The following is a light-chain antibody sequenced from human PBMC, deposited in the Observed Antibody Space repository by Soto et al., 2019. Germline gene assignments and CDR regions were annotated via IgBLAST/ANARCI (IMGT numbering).Light chain of an antibody. CDR2: KTS. J-gene: IGKJ4*01. CDR3: QQYANWPLT. V-gene: IGKV3-15*01. Sequence: EVVMTQSPATVSVSPGERTSLSCRASQSVGTNLGWYQQKPGQAPRLLISKTSTRATGVPARFSGSGSGTDFTLTISSLQSGDIAVYYCQQYANWPLTFGGGTKVDIK. CDR1: QSVGTN.